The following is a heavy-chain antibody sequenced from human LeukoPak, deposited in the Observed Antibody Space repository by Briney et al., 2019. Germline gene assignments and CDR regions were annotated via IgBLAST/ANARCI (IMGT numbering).Heavy chain of an antibody. V-gene: IGHV4-59*08. CDR3: ARTTVTVSHFDY. D-gene: IGHD4-11*01. J-gene: IGHJ4*02. CDR1: GGSISSYY. CDR2: IYSSGST. Sequence: SETLSLTCTVSGGSISSYYWSWIRQPPGKGPEWVGYIYSSGSTNYNPSLKSRVAISLDTSKSQFSLTLSAVTAADTAVYYCARTTVTVSHFDYWGQGTLVTVSS.